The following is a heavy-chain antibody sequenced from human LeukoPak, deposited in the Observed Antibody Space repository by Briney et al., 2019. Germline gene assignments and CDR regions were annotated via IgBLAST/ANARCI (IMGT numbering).Heavy chain of an antibody. J-gene: IGHJ6*02. CDR1: GGSFSGYY. CDR3: ARGRIVGATRHYYYYYGMDV. CDR2: INHSGST. D-gene: IGHD1-26*01. Sequence: PSETLSLTCAVYGGSFSGYYWSWIRQRPGKGLEWIGEINHSGSTNYNPSLKSRVTISVDTSKNQFSLKLSSVTAADTAVYYCARGRIVGATRHYYYYYGMDVWGQGTTVTVSS. V-gene: IGHV4-34*01.